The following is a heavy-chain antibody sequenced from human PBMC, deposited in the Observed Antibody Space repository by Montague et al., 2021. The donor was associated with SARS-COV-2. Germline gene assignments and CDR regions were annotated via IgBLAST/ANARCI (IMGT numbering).Heavy chain of an antibody. CDR3: ARDPGYTSFTRWYFDL. CDR1: GGPLSGYF. V-gene: IGHV4-34*01. CDR2: ISHGGAT. D-gene: IGHD5-18*01. Sequence: SETLSLTCGVSGGPLSGYFWSWIRQTPGKGLEWIGEISHGGATKYNPTLKSRATVSVDTSRNQFSLKLNSVTAADTGVYYCARDPGYTSFTRWYFDLWGPGTLVTVSS. J-gene: IGHJ2*01.